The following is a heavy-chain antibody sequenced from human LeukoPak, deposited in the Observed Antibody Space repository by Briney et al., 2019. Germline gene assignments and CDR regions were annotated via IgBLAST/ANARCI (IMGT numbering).Heavy chain of an antibody. CDR1: GDTSSSYA. CDR3: ARSPSAHWGRDYYYYMDV. V-gene: IGHV1-69*05. CDR2: IIPIYGTA. J-gene: IGHJ6*03. Sequence: SVKVSCKASGDTSSSYAISWVRQAPGQGLEWVGGIIPIYGTANYAQKFQGRVTITTDESTTTAYIELSSLRSEDTAVYYCARSPSAHWGRDYYYYMDVWGKGTTVIVSS. D-gene: IGHD3-16*01.